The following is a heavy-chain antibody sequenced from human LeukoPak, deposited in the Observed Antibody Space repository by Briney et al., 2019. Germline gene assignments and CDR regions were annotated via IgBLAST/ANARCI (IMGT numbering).Heavy chain of an antibody. V-gene: IGHV3-74*01. Sequence: GGSLRLSCETAGFTFSSYVMHWVRRTPGKGLVWVSRISHDGFISYADSVKGRFTISRDNAKNTLYLQMNSLRAEDTAVYYCARGYSSGLHFDYWGQGTLVTVSS. CDR1: GFTFSSYV. CDR3: ARGYSSGLHFDY. CDR2: ISHDGFI. J-gene: IGHJ4*02. D-gene: IGHD6-19*01.